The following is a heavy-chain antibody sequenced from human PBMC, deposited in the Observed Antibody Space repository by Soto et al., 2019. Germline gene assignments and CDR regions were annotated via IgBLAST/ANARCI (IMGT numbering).Heavy chain of an antibody. CDR2: IYPGDSDT. CDR1: GYSLTSYL. Sequence: LGESLKISCKGSGYSLTSYLLGWVRQIPGKGLEWMGLIYPGDSDTRYSPSFQGQVTISADKSISTAYLQWSSLKASDTAMYYCPRPLCGGDCYPPYYFDYWGQGTLVTVSS. V-gene: IGHV5-51*01. CDR3: PRPLCGGDCYPPYYFDY. D-gene: IGHD2-21*02. J-gene: IGHJ4*02.